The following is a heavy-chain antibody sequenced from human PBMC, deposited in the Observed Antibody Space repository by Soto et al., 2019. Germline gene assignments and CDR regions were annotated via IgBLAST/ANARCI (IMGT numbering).Heavy chain of an antibody. CDR3: AKGNDWALGSGKLNP. V-gene: IGHV3-9*01. D-gene: IGHD3-10*01. J-gene: IGHJ5*02. CDR2: INWNSGSI. Sequence: EVQLVESGGGLVQPGRSLRLSCAASGFTFDDYAMHWVRQTPGKGLEWVSGINWNSGSIGYADSVKGRFTISRDNAKNSLYLQMNSLRAEDTALYFCAKGNDWALGSGKLNPWGQGTLVTVSS. CDR1: GFTFDDYA.